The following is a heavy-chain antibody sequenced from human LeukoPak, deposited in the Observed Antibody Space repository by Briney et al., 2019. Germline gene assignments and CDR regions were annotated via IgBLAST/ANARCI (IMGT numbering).Heavy chain of an antibody. J-gene: IGHJ6*04. V-gene: IGHV1-69*04. CDR3: ARCPAEWLLVDV. Sequence: GSSVKVSCKASGGTFSSYAISWVRQAPGQGLEWMGRIIPILGIANYAQKFQGRVTITADKSTSTAYMELSSLRSEDTAVYYCARCPAEWLLVDVWGKGTTVTVSS. CDR1: GGTFSSYA. D-gene: IGHD3-3*01. CDR2: IIPILGIA.